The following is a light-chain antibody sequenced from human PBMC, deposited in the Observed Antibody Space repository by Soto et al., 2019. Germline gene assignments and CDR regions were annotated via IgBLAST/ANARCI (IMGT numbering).Light chain of an antibody. J-gene: IGKJ1*01. CDR1: QSISSW. Sequence: DIQMTQSPSTLSASVGDRVTITCRASQSISSWLAWYQQKPGKAPKLLIYDASSLESGVPSRFSGSGSSTEFSLTISSLQRDDFATYYCQQYNTYSPCTFGPGTKVEIK. CDR3: QQYNTYSPCT. CDR2: DAS. V-gene: IGKV1-5*01.